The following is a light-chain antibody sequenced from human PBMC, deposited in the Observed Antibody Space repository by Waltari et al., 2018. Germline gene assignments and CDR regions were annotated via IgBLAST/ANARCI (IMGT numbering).Light chain of an antibody. CDR2: GAF. V-gene: IGKV3-15*01. CDR3: QQYNNWPRT. J-gene: IGKJ1*01. CDR1: QSVSNN. Sequence: EIVMTQSPATLSVSPGERVTLSCRASQSVSNNLAWSQQKPGQAPRLLIYGAFTRATGIPASFSGDGTGTEVTLTISSLQSEDFATYYCQQYNNWPRTFGQGTKVEIK.